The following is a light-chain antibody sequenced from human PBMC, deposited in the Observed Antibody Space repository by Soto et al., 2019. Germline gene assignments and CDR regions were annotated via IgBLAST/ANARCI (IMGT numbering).Light chain of an antibody. V-gene: IGKV3-20*01. Sequence: NVLTQSPGTLSLSPGERATLSCRASQSVTSNFLAWYQQKPGQAPRLLIYGASTRAAGVPDRFSGSGSGTDFTLTITGLEAEDFAVYYCQLYGRSPPLYTFGQGTKV. CDR1: QSVTSNF. CDR2: GAS. J-gene: IGKJ2*01. CDR3: QLYGRSPPLYT.